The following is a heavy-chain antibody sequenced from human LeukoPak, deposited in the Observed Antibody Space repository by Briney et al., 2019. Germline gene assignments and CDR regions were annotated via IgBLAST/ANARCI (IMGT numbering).Heavy chain of an antibody. J-gene: IGHJ6*03. D-gene: IGHD5-12*01. CDR1: GGSISSYY. CDR3: ARSGYDRYYYYMDV. Sequence: SETLSLTCTVSGGSISSYYWSWIRQPAGKGLEWIGRIYTSGSTNYNPSLESRVTMSVDTSKNQFSLKLSSVTAADTAVYYCARSGYDRYYYYMDVWGKGTTVTVSS. V-gene: IGHV4-4*07. CDR2: IYTSGST.